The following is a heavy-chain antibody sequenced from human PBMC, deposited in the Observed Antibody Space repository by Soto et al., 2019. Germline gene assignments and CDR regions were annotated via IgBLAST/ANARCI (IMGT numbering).Heavy chain of an antibody. D-gene: IGHD2-15*01. V-gene: IGHV4-59*12. J-gene: IGHJ4*02. CDR2: LYYSGST. CDR1: GGSISSYY. CDR3: AREYCSGGSCYPAFFDY. Sequence: QVQLQESGPGLVKPSETLSLTCTVSGGSISSYYWSWIRQPPGKGLEWIGYLYYSGSTIYNPSLKSRVTISVDTSKNQFSLKLSSVTAADTAVYYCAREYCSGGSCYPAFFDYWGQGTLVTVSS.